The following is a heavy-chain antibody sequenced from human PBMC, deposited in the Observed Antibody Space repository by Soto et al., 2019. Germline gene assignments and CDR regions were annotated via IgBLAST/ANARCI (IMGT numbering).Heavy chain of an antibody. V-gene: IGHV1-69*01. D-gene: IGHD3-16*01. CDR2: NIPVFDKA. CDR1: GGSFGSSA. Sequence: QVQLVQSGADVKKPGSSVKVSCKTSGGSFGSSAISWVRQAPAQGLEWMGANIPVFDKANYAQNFQGRLTITADELTGTVFMELSSLRSACKDVYFCARLRRDWGDAFDLWGLGTVVTVSS. J-gene: IGHJ3*01. CDR3: ARLRRDWGDAFDL.